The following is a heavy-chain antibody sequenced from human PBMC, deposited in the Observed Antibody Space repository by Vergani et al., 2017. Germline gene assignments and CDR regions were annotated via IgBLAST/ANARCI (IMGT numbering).Heavy chain of an antibody. D-gene: IGHD6-13*01. CDR3: AKGLAAAGYDAFDV. V-gene: IGHV3-23*01. J-gene: IGHJ3*01. CDR2: FSGSGGSP. Sequence: EVQLLESGGGLVQPGGSLRLSCAASGFTFNSYAMTWVRQAPGKGLEWVSTFSGSGGSPYYAYSVKGRFTISRDNSKNTLYLQMNSLRAEDTAVYYCAKGLAAAGYDAFDVWGQGTMVIVSS. CDR1: GFTFNSYA.